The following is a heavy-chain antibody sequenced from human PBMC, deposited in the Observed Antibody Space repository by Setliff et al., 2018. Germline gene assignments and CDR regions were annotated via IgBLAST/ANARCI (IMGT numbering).Heavy chain of an antibody. CDR3: ARAPGRNIRGDY. J-gene: IGHJ4*02. CDR1: GESIRSNNW. CDR2: IYQSGTT. V-gene: IGHV4-4*02. D-gene: IGHD3-10*01. Sequence: SETLSLTCTVSGESIRSNNWWNWVRQPPGKGMEWIGDIYQSGTTNYNPSLKSRVTISADTSKNQFSLKLKSVTAADTAVYYCARAPGRNIRGDYWGQGALVTVSS.